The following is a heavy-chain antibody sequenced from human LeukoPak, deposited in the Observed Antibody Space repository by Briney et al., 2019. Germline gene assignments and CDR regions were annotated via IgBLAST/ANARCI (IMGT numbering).Heavy chain of an antibody. D-gene: IGHD6-13*01. V-gene: IGHV3-7*01. CDR1: AFTLSGYW. Sequence: PGGSLRLSCAASAFTLSGYWMTWVRQAPGKGLEWVANINRDGSEKHYVDSVKGRFTISRDNARNSLFLQMDSLRAEDTALYFCARDDGGRYSAGWYDAFDILGPGTMVTVSS. CDR3: ARDDGGRYSAGWYDAFDI. J-gene: IGHJ3*02. CDR2: INRDGSEK.